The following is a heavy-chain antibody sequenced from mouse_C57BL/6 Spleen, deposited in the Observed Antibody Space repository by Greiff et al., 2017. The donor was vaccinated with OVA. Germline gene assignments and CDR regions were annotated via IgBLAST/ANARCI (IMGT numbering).Heavy chain of an antibody. D-gene: IGHD1-1*01. CDR1: GYTFTSYW. CDR2: IYPGSGST. CDR3: ARDYGSRSPYYFDD. J-gene: IGHJ2*01. Sequence: QVHVKQPGAELVKPGASVKLSCTASGYTFTSYWITWVKQRPGQGLEWIGDIYPGSGSTNYNEKFKSKATLTVDTSSNTAYMQLSSLTSEDSAVYYGARDYGSRSPYYFDDWGQGTTLTVSS. V-gene: IGHV1-55*01.